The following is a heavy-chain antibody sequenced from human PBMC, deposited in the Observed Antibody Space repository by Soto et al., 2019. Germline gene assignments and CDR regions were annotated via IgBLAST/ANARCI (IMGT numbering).Heavy chain of an antibody. CDR2: ISYDGNNK. V-gene: IGHV3-30*18. CDR3: AKDRYGDYEWYYFDY. CDR1: GFTFSSYG. Sequence: QVQLVESGGGVVQPGRSLRLSCAASGFTFSSYGMHWVRQAPGKGLEWVAVISYDGNNKYYADSVKGRFTISRDNSKNTLYLQMNSLRAEDTAVYYCAKDRYGDYEWYYFDYWGQGTLVTVSS. J-gene: IGHJ4*02. D-gene: IGHD4-17*01.